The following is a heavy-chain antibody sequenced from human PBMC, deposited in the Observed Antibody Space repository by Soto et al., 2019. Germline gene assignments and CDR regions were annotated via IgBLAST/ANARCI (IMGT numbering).Heavy chain of an antibody. CDR3: ARMATSGTLNWFDP. Sequence: QVQLVQSGAEVKKPGASVKVSCQASGYAFSNNDISWVRQGTGQGLEWMGWMNPNSGNGGYAQKFQGRVTMTRDTSTSTAYMELIILTSDDTAIYYCARMATSGTLNWFDPWGQGTLVTVSS. V-gene: IGHV1-8*01. J-gene: IGHJ5*02. CDR2: MNPNSGNG. CDR1: GYAFSNND.